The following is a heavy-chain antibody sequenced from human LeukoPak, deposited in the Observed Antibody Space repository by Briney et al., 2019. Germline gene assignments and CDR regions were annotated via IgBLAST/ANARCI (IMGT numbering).Heavy chain of an antibody. CDR2: INHSGST. Sequence: PSETLSLTCAVYGGSFSGYYWSWIRQPPGKGLEWIGEINHSGSTNYNPSLKSRVTISVDTSKNQFSLKLSSVTAADTAVYYCARRKLGAAFDIWGQGTMVTVSS. CDR1: GGSFSGYY. J-gene: IGHJ3*02. CDR3: ARRKLGAAFDI. D-gene: IGHD1-14*01. V-gene: IGHV4-34*01.